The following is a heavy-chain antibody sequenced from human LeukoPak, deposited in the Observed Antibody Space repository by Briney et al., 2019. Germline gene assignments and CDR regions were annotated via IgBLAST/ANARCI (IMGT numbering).Heavy chain of an antibody. Sequence: ASVKVSCKASGYTFTGYYMHWVRQAPGQGLEWMGWINPNSGNTGYAQKFQGRVTITRNTSISTAYMELSSLRSEDTAVYYCARGFVVVPAGRSYYYYYYMDVWGKGTTVTVSS. V-gene: IGHV1-8*03. CDR1: GYTFTGYY. CDR2: INPNSGNT. CDR3: ARGFVVVPAGRSYYYYYYMDV. D-gene: IGHD2-2*01. J-gene: IGHJ6*03.